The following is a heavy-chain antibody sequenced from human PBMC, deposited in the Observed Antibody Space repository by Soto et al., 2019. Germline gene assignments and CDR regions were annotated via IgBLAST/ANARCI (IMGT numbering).Heavy chain of an antibody. CDR1: GYTFTGYY. CDR3: AGMVRGVIIDKNWFDP. D-gene: IGHD3-10*01. CDR2: FDPEDGET. V-gene: IGHV1-24*01. Sequence: ASVKVSCKASGYTFTGYYMHWVRQAPGQGLEWMGGFDPEDGETIYAQKFQGRVTTTEDTSTDTAYMELSSLRSEDTAVYYCAGMVRGVIIDKNWFDPWGQGTLVTVSS. J-gene: IGHJ5*02.